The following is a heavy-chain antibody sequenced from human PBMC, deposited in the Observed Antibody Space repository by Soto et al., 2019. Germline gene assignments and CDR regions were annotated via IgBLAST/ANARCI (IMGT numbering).Heavy chain of an antibody. D-gene: IGHD3-16*01. J-gene: IGHJ4*02. V-gene: IGHV4-34*01. Sequence: SETLSLTCAVYGGSFRGYYWTWIRQPPGKGLEWIGEIDQSGSTNYNPSLKSRVTISVDTSKNQFSLKLASVTAADTAVYYCARVEYTYNYRGLDYWGQGTLVTSPQ. CDR1: GGSFRGYY. CDR3: ARVEYTYNYRGLDY. CDR2: IDQSGST.